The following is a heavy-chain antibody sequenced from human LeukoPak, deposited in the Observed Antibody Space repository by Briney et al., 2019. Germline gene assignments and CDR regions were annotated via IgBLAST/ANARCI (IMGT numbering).Heavy chain of an antibody. CDR1: GGSISYYY. Sequence: PSETLSLTCTVSGGSISYYYWSWIRQPPGKGLQWIGYVYYSGSTNYNPSLKSRVTISVDTSKNQFSLKLNSVTAADTAVYYCARDQYSSSWLLWGQGTLVTVSS. CDR2: VYYSGST. D-gene: IGHD6-13*01. J-gene: IGHJ4*02. V-gene: IGHV4-59*01. CDR3: ARDQYSSSWLL.